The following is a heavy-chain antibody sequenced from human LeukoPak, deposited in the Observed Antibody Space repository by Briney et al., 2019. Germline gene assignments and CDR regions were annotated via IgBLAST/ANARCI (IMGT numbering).Heavy chain of an antibody. D-gene: IGHD3-22*01. V-gene: IGHV4-59*01. J-gene: IGHJ4*02. CDR2: IYYSGST. CDR1: GGSISSYY. Sequence: PSETLSLTCTVSGGSISSYYWSWIRQPPGKGLEWIGYIYYSGSTNYNPSLKSRVTISVDTSKNQFSLKLSSVTAADTAVYYCARGNYYDSSGCFDYWGQGTLVTVSS. CDR3: ARGNYYDSSGCFDY.